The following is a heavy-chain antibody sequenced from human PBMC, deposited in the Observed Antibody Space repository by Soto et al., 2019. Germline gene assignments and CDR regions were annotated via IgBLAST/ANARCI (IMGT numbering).Heavy chain of an antibody. CDR2: IRSKANSYAT. CDR3: TRRVRTAMADRYWYFDL. D-gene: IGHD5-18*01. Sequence: GGSLRLSCAASGFTFSGSAMHWVRQASGKGLEWVGRIRSKANSYATAYAASVKGRFTISRDDSKNTAYLQMNSLKTEDTAVYYCTRRVRTAMADRYWYFDLWGRGTLVTVSS. CDR1: GFTFSGSA. J-gene: IGHJ2*01. V-gene: IGHV3-73*01.